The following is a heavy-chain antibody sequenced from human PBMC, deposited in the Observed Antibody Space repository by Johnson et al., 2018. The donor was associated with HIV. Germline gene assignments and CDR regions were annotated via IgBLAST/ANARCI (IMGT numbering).Heavy chain of an antibody. Sequence: VQLVESGGGLVQPGGSLRLSCAAFGFTFSSYDMHWVRQATGKGLEWVSAIGTAGDTYYPGSVKGRFTISRENAKNSLYRQMNRLRAGGTAVYYCARDRSKGGAFDIWGQGKMVTVSS. CDR2: IGTAGDT. V-gene: IGHV3-13*01. J-gene: IGHJ3*02. CDR3: ARDRSKGGAFDI. D-gene: IGHD2/OR15-2a*01. CDR1: GFTFSSYD.